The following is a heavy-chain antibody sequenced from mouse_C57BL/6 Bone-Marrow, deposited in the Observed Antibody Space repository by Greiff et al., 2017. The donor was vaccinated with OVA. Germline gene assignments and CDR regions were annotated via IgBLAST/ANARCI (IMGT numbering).Heavy chain of an antibody. CDR3: ASTVVATDWYFDV. V-gene: IGHV1-82*01. CDR1: GYAFSSSW. Sequence: QVQLQQPGAELVKPGASVKLSCKASGYAFSSSWMNWVKQRPGKGLEWIGRIYPGDGDTNYNGKFKGKATLTADKSSSTAYMQLSSLTSEDSAVYFCASTVVATDWYFDVWGTGTTVTVSS. J-gene: IGHJ1*03. D-gene: IGHD1-1*01. CDR2: IYPGDGDT.